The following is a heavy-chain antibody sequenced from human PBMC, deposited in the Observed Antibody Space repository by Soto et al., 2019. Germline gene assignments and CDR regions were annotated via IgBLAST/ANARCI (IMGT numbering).Heavy chain of an antibody. CDR3: ARLPREGLYYFDY. Sequence: SETPSLTCTVSGGSISSGGYYWSWIRQHPGKGLEWIGYIYYSGSTHYNPSLKSRVTISVDTSKNQFSLKLSSVTAADTAVYYCARLPREGLYYFDYWGQGTLVTVSS. D-gene: IGHD1-26*01. V-gene: IGHV4-31*03. CDR1: GGSISSGGYY. J-gene: IGHJ4*02. CDR2: IYYSGST.